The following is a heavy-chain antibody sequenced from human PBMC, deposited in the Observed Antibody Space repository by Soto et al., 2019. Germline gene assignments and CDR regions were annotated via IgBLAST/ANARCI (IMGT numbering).Heavy chain of an antibody. D-gene: IGHD3-22*01. CDR3: ARDLASIVDRDYYYGMDV. Sequence: QVQLVQSGAEVKKPGASVKVSCKASGYTFTSYGISWVRQAPGQGLEWMGWISAYNGNTNYAQKLQGRVTMTTDTXTXTXXMELRSLRSDDTAVYYCARDLASIVDRDYYYGMDVWGQGTTVTVSS. CDR1: GYTFTSYG. J-gene: IGHJ6*02. V-gene: IGHV1-18*01. CDR2: ISAYNGNT.